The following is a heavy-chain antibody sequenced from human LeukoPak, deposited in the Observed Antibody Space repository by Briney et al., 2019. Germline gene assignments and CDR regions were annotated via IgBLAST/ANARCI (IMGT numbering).Heavy chain of an antibody. D-gene: IGHD3-10*01. J-gene: IGHJ4*02. Sequence: PGGSLRLSCAASGFTFSGYWMSWVRQAPGKGLEWVANIKQDGSEKYYVDSVKGRFTISRDNAKNSLYLQMNSLRAEDTAVYYCARFRGPYYVLLWFGELPKGYFDYWGQGTPVTVSS. CDR1: GFTFSGYW. V-gene: IGHV3-7*01. CDR2: IKQDGSEK. CDR3: ARFRGPYYVLLWFGELPKGYFDY.